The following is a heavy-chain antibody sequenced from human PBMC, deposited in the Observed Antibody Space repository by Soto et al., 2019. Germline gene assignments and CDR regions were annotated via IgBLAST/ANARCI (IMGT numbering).Heavy chain of an antibody. CDR3: ARERAPHDYESPYYYYGMDV. J-gene: IGHJ6*02. D-gene: IGHD4-17*01. V-gene: IGHV3-33*01. CDR1: GFTFSSYG. CDR2: IWYDGSNK. Sequence: SLRLSCAASGFTFSSYGMHWVRQAPGKGLEWVAVIWYDGSNKYYADSVKGRFTISRDNSKNTLYLQMNSLRAEDTAVYYCARERAPHDYESPYYYYGMDVWGQGTTVTVSS.